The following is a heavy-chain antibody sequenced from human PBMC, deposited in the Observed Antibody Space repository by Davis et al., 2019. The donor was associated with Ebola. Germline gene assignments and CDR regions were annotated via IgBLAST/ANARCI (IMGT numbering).Heavy chain of an antibody. Sequence: SETLSLTCTVSGGSISSYYWSWIRQPPGKGLDWIGYISYSGSTNHNPSLKSRVTISVDTSKNQFSLKLSSVTAADTAVYYCARAETYCSSTSCYFPYYGMDVWGQGTTVTVSS. CDR1: GGSISSYY. J-gene: IGHJ6*02. D-gene: IGHD2-2*01. V-gene: IGHV4-59*01. CDR2: ISYSGST. CDR3: ARAETYCSSTSCYFPYYGMDV.